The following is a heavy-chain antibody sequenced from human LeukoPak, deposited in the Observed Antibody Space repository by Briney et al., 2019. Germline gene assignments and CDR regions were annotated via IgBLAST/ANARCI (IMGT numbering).Heavy chain of an antibody. J-gene: IGHJ4*02. CDR2: IYHSGNA. D-gene: IGHD1-26*01. CDR3: ARDRPGQGGTYD. V-gene: IGHV4-61*01. CDR1: GGSVSSDPYY. Sequence: SETLSLTCTVSGGSVSSDPYYWSWIRQPPGKGLEWVGYIYHSGNANYNPSLKSRVTISVDTSKNQFSLNLSSVTAADTAVYYCARDRPGQGGTYDWGQGTLVTVSS.